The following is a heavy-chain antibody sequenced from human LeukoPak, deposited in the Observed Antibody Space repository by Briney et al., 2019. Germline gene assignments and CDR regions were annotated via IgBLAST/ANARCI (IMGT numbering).Heavy chain of an antibody. CDR3: AIRYCTNGVCSFDY. J-gene: IGHJ4*02. V-gene: IGHV1-18*01. CDR2: ISAYNGNT. D-gene: IGHD2-8*01. CDR1: GGTFSSYA. Sequence: ASVKVSCKASGGTFSSYAISWVRQALGQGLEWMGWISAYNGNTNYAQKLQGRVTMTTDTSTSTAYMELRSLRSDDTAVYYCAIRYCTNGVCSFDYWGQGTLVTVSS.